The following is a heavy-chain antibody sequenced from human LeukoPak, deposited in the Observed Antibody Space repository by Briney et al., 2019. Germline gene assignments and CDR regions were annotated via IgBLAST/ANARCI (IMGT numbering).Heavy chain of an antibody. V-gene: IGHV3-23*01. CDR2: ISGSGGST. D-gene: IGHD4-11*01. CDR1: GFTFSSYA. CDR3: AKVSYSTSYYYYGMDV. Sequence: GGSLRLSCAASGFTFSSYAVSWVRQAPGKGLEWVSAISGSGGSTYYADSVKGRFTISRDNSKNTLYLQMNSLRAEDTAVYYCAKVSYSTSYYYYGMDVWGQGTTVTVSS. J-gene: IGHJ6*02.